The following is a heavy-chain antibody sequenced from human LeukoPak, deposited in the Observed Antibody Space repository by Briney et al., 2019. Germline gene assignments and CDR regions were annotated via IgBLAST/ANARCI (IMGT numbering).Heavy chain of an antibody. CDR2: ISSSSYT. J-gene: IGHJ3*02. D-gene: IGHD2-15*01. CDR3: AREGRYCSGGSCHDAFDI. CDR1: GFTFSDYY. Sequence: GGSLRLSYAASGFTFSDYYMSWIRQAPGKGLEWVSYISSSSYTNYADSVKGRFTISRDNAKNSLYLQMNSLRAEDTAVYYCAREGRYCSGGSCHDAFDIWGQGTMVTVSS. V-gene: IGHV3-11*06.